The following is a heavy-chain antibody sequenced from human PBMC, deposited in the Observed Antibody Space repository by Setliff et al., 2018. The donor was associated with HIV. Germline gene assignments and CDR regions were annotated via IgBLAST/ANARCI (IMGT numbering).Heavy chain of an antibody. D-gene: IGHD7-27*01. CDR1: GYTFTNFG. CDR2: VSPYNGDT. Sequence: ASVKVSCKASGYTFTNFGVGWVRQAPGQGLEWMGWVSPYNGDTNIPQRFQGRVTMTRDTSINTAYMELNSLRSDDTAVYYCARQLSNSLDYWGQGTLVTVSS. CDR3: ARQLSNSLDY. V-gene: IGHV1-18*01. J-gene: IGHJ4*02.